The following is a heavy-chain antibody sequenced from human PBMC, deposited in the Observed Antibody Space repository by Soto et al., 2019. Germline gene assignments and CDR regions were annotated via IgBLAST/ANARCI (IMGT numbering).Heavy chain of an antibody. J-gene: IGHJ3*02. CDR3: AHTWWHDAFDI. V-gene: IGHV2-5*02. CDR2: IYWDDDK. CDR1: GFSLSTSGVG. D-gene: IGHD2-8*02. Sequence: QITLKESGPTLVKPTQTLTLTCTFSGFSLSTSGVGVGWIRQPPGKALEWLALIYWDDDKRYSPSLKSRLTIPKDTSKNQVVRTMTNMDPVDTATYYCAHTWWHDAFDIWGQGTMVTVSS.